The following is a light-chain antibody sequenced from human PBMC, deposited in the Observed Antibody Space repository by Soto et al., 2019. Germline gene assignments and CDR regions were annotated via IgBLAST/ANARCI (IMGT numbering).Light chain of an antibody. V-gene: IGLV2-14*01. J-gene: IGLJ3*02. CDR2: DVT. CDR3: SSYTPSTPRV. CDR1: DNDVGVYNY. Sequence: QSALTQPVSVSGSPGQSITISCTGTDNDVGVYNYVSWYQQHPGKAPKLIIYDVTNRPSGVSNRFSGSKSGNTASLTISGLQAEDEADYYCSSYTPSTPRVFVGGTKLTVL.